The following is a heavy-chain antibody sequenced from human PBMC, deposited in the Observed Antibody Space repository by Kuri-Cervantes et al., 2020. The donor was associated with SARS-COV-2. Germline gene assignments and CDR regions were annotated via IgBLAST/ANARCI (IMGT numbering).Heavy chain of an antibody. CDR2: ISYDGSNK. D-gene: IGHD3-16*01. V-gene: IGHV3-30*04. Sequence: GESLKISCAGSIFTFSSYAMHWVRQAPGEGLEWVAVISYDGSNKYYADSVKGRFTISRDNSKNTLYLQMNSLGAEDTAVYYCARDSGGLLDAWGKGTTVTGSS. CDR3: ARDSGGLLDA. CDR1: IFTFSSYA. J-gene: IGHJ6*04.